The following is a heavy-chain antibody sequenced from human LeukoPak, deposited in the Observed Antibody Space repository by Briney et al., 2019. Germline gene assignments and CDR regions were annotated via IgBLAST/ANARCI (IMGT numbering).Heavy chain of an antibody. J-gene: IGHJ3*02. CDR1: GYTFTGYY. CDR2: INPNSGGT. CDR3: ARAWQLDAFDI. V-gene: IGHV1-2*02. D-gene: IGHD5-24*01. Sequence: ASVKVSCKASGYTFTGYYMHWVRQAPGQGLEWMGWINPNSGGTNYALKFQGRVTMTRDTSISTAYMELSRLRSDDTAVYYCARAWQLDAFDIWGQGTMVTVSS.